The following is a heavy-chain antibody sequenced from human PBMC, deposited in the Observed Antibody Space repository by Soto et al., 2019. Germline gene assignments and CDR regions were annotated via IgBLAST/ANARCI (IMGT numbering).Heavy chain of an antibody. Sequence: GGSLRLSCAASGFVFSDFQLNWVRQAPGRGLEWLASITGTSAFLFYADSIKGRFTISRDNPKNFLFLQMDSLGPEDTAVYYCARDNLAVQGAFDHWGQGALVTVSS. CDR1: GFVFSDFQ. V-gene: IGHV3-21*01. J-gene: IGHJ4*02. D-gene: IGHD3-10*02. CDR3: ARDNLAVQGAFDH. CDR2: ITGTSAFL.